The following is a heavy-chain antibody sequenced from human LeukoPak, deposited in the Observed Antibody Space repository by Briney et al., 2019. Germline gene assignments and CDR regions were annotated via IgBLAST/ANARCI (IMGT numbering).Heavy chain of an antibody. CDR1: GFAFSSYT. D-gene: IGHD3-10*01. CDR2: ISSNGGNT. V-gene: IGHV3-64*01. Sequence: GGSLRLSCAASGFAFSSYTMQWVRQAPGKGLEYVSSISSNGGNTYYATSVKGRFTISRDNSKNTLYLQMGSLRAENMAVYYCARLQGGSMVRGAFDFDYWGQGTLVTVSS. CDR3: ARLQGGSMVRGAFDFDY. J-gene: IGHJ4*02.